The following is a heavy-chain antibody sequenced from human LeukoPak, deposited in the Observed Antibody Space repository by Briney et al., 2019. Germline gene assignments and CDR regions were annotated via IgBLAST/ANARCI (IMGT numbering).Heavy chain of an antibody. J-gene: IGHJ4*02. CDR1: GGSFSGYY. V-gene: IGHV4-34*01. CDR2: IYHSGST. D-gene: IGHD3-22*01. CDR3: ARATGRVDSSGLALDY. Sequence: SETLSLTCAVYGGSFSGYYWSWIRQPPGKGLEWIGYIYHSGSTYYNPSLKSRVTISVDRSKNQFSLKLSSVTAADTAVYYCARATGRVDSSGLALDYWGQGTLVTVSS.